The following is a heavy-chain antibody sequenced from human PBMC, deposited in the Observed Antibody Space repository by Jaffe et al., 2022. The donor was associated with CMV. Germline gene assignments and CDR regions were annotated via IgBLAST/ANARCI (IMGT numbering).Heavy chain of an antibody. Sequence: EVQLVESGGGLVQPGGSLRLSCAASGFTFSDHFADWVRQAPGKGLEWVGRSRNKANSYTTEYAASVKGRFTISRDDSNNSVYLQMNSLKSEDTAVYYCARDVRINGYSYMDVWGKGTTVSVTS. CDR1: GFTFSDHF. J-gene: IGHJ6*03. V-gene: IGHV3-72*01. CDR2: SRNKANSYTT. CDR3: ARDVRINGYSYMDV.